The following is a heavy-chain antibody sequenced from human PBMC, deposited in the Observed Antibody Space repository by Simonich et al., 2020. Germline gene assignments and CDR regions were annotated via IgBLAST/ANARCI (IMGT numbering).Heavy chain of an antibody. V-gene: IGHV3-21*01. CDR3: ARDTSYYGSGSYYFDY. J-gene: IGHJ4*02. CDR2: ISSSSSYI. Sequence: GGGLVKPGGSLRLSCAASGFTFSSYSMNWVRQAPGKGLEWDSSISSSSSYIDYADSVKGRFTISRDNAKNSLYLQMNSLRAEDTAVYYCARDTSYYGSGSYYFDYWGQGTLVTVSS. D-gene: IGHD3-10*01. CDR1: GFTFSSYS.